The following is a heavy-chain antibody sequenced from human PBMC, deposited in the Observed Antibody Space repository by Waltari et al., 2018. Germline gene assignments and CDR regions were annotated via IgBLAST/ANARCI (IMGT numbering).Heavy chain of an antibody. J-gene: IGHJ4*01. D-gene: IGHD3-3*01. V-gene: IGHV3-30*01. Sequence: QVQLVESGGGVVQPGRSLRLSCAASGFTFSFYTMHWVRQAPGKGVEWLAVMSYDGGDKYYADSVKGRFIISRDNSKNTLYLQMNSLRAEDTAVYYCARETSTISSCDYWGQGTLVTVSS. CDR1: GFTFSFYT. CDR3: ARETSTISSCDY. CDR2: MSYDGGDK.